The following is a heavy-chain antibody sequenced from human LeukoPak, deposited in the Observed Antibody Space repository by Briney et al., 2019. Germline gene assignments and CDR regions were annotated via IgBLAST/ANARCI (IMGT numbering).Heavy chain of an antibody. V-gene: IGHV1-69*05. Sequence: ASVKVSCKASGGTFSSYAIIWVRQAPGQGLEWMGGIIPIFGTANYAQKFQGRVTITTDESTSTAYMELSSLRSDDTAVYYCARVGATGTTSPFDYWGQGTLVTVSS. D-gene: IGHD1-1*01. CDR1: GGTFSSYA. CDR3: ARVGATGTTSPFDY. J-gene: IGHJ4*02. CDR2: IIPIFGTA.